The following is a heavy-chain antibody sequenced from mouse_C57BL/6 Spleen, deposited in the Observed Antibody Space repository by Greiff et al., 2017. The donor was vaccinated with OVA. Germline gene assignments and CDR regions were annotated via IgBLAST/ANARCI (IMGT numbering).Heavy chain of an antibody. CDR1: GYAFTNYL. J-gene: IGHJ2*01. Sequence: QVQLKQSGAELVRPGTSVKVSCKASGYAFTNYLIEWVKQRPGQGLEWIGVINPGSGGTNYNEKFKGKATLTADKSSSTAYMQLSSLTSEDSAVYFCARDGNYRDFDYWGQGTTLTVSS. CDR2: INPGSGGT. CDR3: ARDGNYRDFDY. D-gene: IGHD2-1*01. V-gene: IGHV1-54*01.